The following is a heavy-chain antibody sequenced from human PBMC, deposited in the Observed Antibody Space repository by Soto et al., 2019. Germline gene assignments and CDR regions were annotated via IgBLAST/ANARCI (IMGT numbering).Heavy chain of an antibody. CDR2: IYSGGST. V-gene: IGHV3-66*01. CDR3: ARGPSPLLVSGRWVGELFHKSGEFDI. Sequence: GGSLRLSCAASGFTVSSNYMSWVRQAPGKGLEWVSVIYSGGSTYYADSVKGRFTISRDNSKNTLYLQMNSLRAEDTAVYYCARGPSPLLVSGRWVGELFHKSGEFDIWGQGTMVTVAS. CDR1: GFTVSSNY. D-gene: IGHD3-10*01. J-gene: IGHJ3*02.